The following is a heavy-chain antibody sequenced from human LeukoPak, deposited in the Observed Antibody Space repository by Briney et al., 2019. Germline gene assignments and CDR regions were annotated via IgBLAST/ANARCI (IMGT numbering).Heavy chain of an antibody. CDR1: GFTFSSYA. V-gene: IGHV3-23*01. CDR3: AKDPEPQLRFLEWPAYYYYGMDV. J-gene: IGHJ6*02. CDR2: ISGSGGST. D-gene: IGHD3-3*01. Sequence: PGGSLRLSCAASGFTFSSYAMSWVRQAPGKGLEWVSAISGSGGSTYYADSVKGRFTISRDNSKNTLYLQMNSLRAEDTAVYYCAKDPEPQLRFLEWPAYYYYGMDVWGQGTTVTVSS.